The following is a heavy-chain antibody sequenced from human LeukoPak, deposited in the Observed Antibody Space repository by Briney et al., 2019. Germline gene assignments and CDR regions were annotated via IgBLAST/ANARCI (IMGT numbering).Heavy chain of an antibody. D-gene: IGHD6-13*01. V-gene: IGHV3-74*01. J-gene: IGHJ4*02. CDR1: GFIFSSYW. CDR3: GGFGYEAAVDL. Sequence: GGSLRLSCAASGFIFSSYWMHWVRQAPGKGLVWVSRINSDGSSTSYADSVKGRFTISRDNTKSLLYLQMNSLRGEDAAVYYCGGFGYEAAVDLWGQGTLVTVSS. CDR2: INSDGSST.